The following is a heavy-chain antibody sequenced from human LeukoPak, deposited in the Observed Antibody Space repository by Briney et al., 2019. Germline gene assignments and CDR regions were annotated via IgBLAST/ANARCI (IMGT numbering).Heavy chain of an antibody. V-gene: IGHV3-23*01. CDR2: ISGSGGST. D-gene: IGHD6-19*01. Sequence: GGSPRLSCAASGFTFSSYAMSWVRQAPGKGLEWVSAISGSGGSTYYADSVKGRFTICRDNSKNTLYLQMNSLRAEDTAVYYCAKGLYSSGWSDFDYWGQGTLVTVSS. CDR3: AKGLYSSGWSDFDY. CDR1: GFTFSSYA. J-gene: IGHJ4*02.